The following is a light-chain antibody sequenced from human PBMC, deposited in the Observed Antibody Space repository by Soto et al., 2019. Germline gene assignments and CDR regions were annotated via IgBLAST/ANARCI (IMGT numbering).Light chain of an antibody. CDR1: QSVDSTY. CDR3: QQRSNWRT. V-gene: IGKV3D-20*02. CDR2: GES. Sequence: ELVLTQSPGTLSLSPGERATLSCRASQSVDSTYLAWYQQKPAQDPRLLIYGESSRATGIPDRFSGSGSGTDFTLTINSLEPEDFAVYYCQQRSNWRTFGQGTKVDIK. J-gene: IGKJ1*01.